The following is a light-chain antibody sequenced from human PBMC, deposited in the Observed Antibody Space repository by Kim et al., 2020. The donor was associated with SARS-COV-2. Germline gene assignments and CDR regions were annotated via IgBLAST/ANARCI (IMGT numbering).Light chain of an antibody. V-gene: IGKV1-5*03. CDR1: QSISSW. CDR3: QQYNSYT. J-gene: IGKJ2*01. Sequence: TLSASVGDRVTITCRASQSISSWLAWYQQKPGKAPKLLIYKASSLESGVPSRFSGSGSGTEFTLTISSLQPDDFATYYCQQYNSYTFGQGTKLEIK. CDR2: KAS.